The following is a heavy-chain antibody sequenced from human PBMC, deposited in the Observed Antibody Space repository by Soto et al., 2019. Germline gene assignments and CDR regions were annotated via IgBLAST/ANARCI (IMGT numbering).Heavy chain of an antibody. V-gene: IGHV4-59*01. Sequence: PSETLSLTCTVSGASISRYYWSWIRQSPGKGLEWIGYLYNTGSTIYNPSLKSRVTISVDTSKNQFSLKMNSVTAADTAVYYCARDLWGYCGVDGYPPDVWGQGTRVPVSS. D-gene: IGHD2-21*02. CDR2: LYNTGST. CDR1: GASISRYY. J-gene: IGHJ6*02. CDR3: ARDLWGYCGVDGYPPDV.